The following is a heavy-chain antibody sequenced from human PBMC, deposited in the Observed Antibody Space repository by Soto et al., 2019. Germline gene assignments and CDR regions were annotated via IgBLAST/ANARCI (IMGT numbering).Heavy chain of an antibody. CDR2: ISSSNVI. V-gene: IGHV3-48*02. J-gene: IGHJ1*01. CDR3: ATDHFGSNSDALEH. D-gene: IGHD1-1*01. CDR1: GFTFSSYS. Sequence: VGSLRLSCAASGFTFSSYSLNWVRQAPGKGLEWVSFISSSNVIYYAASVKGRFIISRDNAKKSVYLQMNGLRDEDTAVYYCATDHFGSNSDALEHWGQGTLVTVSS.